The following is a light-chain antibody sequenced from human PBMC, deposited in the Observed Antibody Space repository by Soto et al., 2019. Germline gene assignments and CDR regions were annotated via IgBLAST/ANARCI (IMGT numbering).Light chain of an antibody. J-gene: IGKJ4*01. V-gene: IGKV3-20*01. CDR2: GAS. CDR3: QQYGSSTLT. Sequence: EIVLTQSPGTLSLSPGERATLSCRASQSVSGSYLAWYQQRPGQAPRLLIYGASSRATGIPDRFSGSGSGTDFTLIISRLEPEDFAVYYCQQYGSSTLTFGGGTKVEIK. CDR1: QSVSGSY.